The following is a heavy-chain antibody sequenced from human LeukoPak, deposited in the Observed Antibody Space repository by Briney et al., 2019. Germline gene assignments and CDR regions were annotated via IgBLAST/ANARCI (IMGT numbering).Heavy chain of an antibody. V-gene: IGHV3-43*02. CDR2: ISGDGGST. D-gene: IGHD5-24*01. CDR1: GFTLDDHA. Sequence: PGGSLRLSCAASGFTLDDHAMHWVRQAPGKGLEWVSLISGDGGSTYYADSVKGRFTISRDNSKNSLYLQMNSLRTEDTALYYCGRDGSLVRLDYWGQGTLVTVSS. J-gene: IGHJ4*02. CDR3: GRDGSLVRLDY.